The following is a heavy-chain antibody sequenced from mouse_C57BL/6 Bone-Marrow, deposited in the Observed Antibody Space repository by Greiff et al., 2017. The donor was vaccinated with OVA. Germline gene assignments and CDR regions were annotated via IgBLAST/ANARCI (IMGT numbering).Heavy chain of an antibody. V-gene: IGHV1-55*01. J-gene: IGHJ4*01. CDR3: ARGVPIYYGNYYYAMDY. CDR2: IYPGSGST. Sequence: QVQLQQSGAELVKPGASVKMSCKASGYTFTSYWITWVKQRPGQGLEWIGDIYPGSGSTNYNEKFKSKATLTVDTSSSTAYMQLSSLTSEDSAVYYCARGVPIYYGNYYYAMDYWGQGTSVTVSS. D-gene: IGHD2-1*01. CDR1: GYTFTSYW.